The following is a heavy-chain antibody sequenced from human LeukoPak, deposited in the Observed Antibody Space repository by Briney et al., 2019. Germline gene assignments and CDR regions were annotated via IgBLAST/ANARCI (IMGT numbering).Heavy chain of an antibody. D-gene: IGHD3-3*01. CDR1: GGSISSSSYY. J-gene: IGHJ4*02. CDR2: INHSGST. CDR3: ASYAGYYDFWSGYYIGYFDY. V-gene: IGHV4-39*07. Sequence: SETLSLTCTVSGGSISSSSYYWSWIRQPPGEGLEWIGEINHSGSTNYNPSLKSRVTISVDMSKNQFSLKLSSVTAADTAVYYCASYAGYYDFWSGYYIGYFDYWGQGTLVTVSS.